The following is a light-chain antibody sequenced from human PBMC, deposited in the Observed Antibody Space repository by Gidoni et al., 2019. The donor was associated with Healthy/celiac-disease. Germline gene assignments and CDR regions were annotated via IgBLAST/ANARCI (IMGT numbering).Light chain of an antibody. CDR1: QSISSY. V-gene: IGKV1-39*01. Sequence: DIQMTQSPSSLSASVGDRVTITCRASQSISSYLNWYQQKPGKAPKLLIYAASSLQRGVPSRFSGSGSGTDFTLTISSLQPEDFATYYCQQSYSTPQLTFGGGTKVEIK. J-gene: IGKJ4*01. CDR3: QQSYSTPQLT. CDR2: AAS.